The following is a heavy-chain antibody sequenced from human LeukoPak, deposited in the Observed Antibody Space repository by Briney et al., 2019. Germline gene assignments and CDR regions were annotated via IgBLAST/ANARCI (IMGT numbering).Heavy chain of an antibody. V-gene: IGHV3-15*01. D-gene: IGHD3-9*01. CDR2: IKRKADGGTP. Sequence: GGSLRLSCASSGFTFSNAWMTWVRQAPGEGLEWVGRIKRKADGGTPDYAAPVAGRFTISRDDSKNTLYLQMNSLKIEDTAVYYCTTDSDILTGYYRGAFDIWGQGTMVTVSP. J-gene: IGHJ3*02. CDR3: TTDSDILTGYYRGAFDI. CDR1: GFTFSNAW.